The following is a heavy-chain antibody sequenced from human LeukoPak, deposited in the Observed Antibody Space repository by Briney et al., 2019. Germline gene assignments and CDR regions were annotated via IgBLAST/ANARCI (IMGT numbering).Heavy chain of an antibody. J-gene: IGHJ5*02. Sequence: PSETLSLTCTVSGGSISSSSYYWGWIRQPPGKGLEWIGSMYYSGSTNYNPSLKSRVTISVDTSKNQFSLKLSSVTAADTAVYYCARRGPPRTMLRGVKSGWFDPWGQGTLVTVSS. CDR2: MYYSGST. V-gene: IGHV4-39*07. CDR3: ARRGPPRTMLRGVKSGWFDP. CDR1: GGSISSSSYY. D-gene: IGHD3-10*01.